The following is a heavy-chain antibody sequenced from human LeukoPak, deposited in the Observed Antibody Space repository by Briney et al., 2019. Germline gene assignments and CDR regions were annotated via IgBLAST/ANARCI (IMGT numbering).Heavy chain of an antibody. CDR1: GFTLSDYY. J-gene: IGHJ4*02. D-gene: IGHD5-24*01. CDR3: ARAVRMATTHYLDH. V-gene: IGHV3-72*01. CDR2: IRNKANSYTT. Sequence: GGSLRLSCAAPGFTLSDYYMGWVRQAPGNGLEWVGRIRNKANSYTTEYAASVKGRFTFSRDDSKNSLYLQMNSLRAEDTAVYLCARAVRMATTHYLDHWGQGSLVTVSS.